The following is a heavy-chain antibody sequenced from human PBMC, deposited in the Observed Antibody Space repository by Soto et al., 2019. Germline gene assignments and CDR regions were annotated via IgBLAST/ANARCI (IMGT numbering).Heavy chain of an antibody. CDR2: ILSDGSNK. Sequence: QVQLVESGGGVVQPGRSLRLSCAVSGFTLSSHAMHWVRQAPGKGLEWVALILSDGSNKYYADSVKGRLTTSRDNSKNTLNLQMNSLHVEDTAVYYCARDDEGGSDCDLGYWGQGALVTVSS. CDR1: GFTLSSHA. V-gene: IGHV3-30-3*01. J-gene: IGHJ4*02. CDR3: ARDDEGGSDCDLGY. D-gene: IGHD1-26*01.